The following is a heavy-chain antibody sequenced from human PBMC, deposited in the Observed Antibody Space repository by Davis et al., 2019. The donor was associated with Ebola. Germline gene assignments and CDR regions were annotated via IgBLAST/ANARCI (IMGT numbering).Heavy chain of an antibody. CDR3: ARDSSGRGFDI. J-gene: IGHJ3*02. CDR2: IRSKANSYAT. V-gene: IGHV3-73*01. D-gene: IGHD5-12*01. Sequence: GGSLRLSCAASGFTFSGSAMHWVRQASGKGLEWVGRIRSKANSYATAYAASVKGRFTISRDNVKNSLYLQMNSLRAEDTAVYYCARDSSGRGFDIWGQGTMVTVSS. CDR1: GFTFSGSA.